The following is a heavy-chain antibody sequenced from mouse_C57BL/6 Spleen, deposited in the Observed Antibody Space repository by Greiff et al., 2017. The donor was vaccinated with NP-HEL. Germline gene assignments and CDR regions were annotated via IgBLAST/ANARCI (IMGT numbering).Heavy chain of an antibody. CDR1: GYSITSGYY. Sequence: EVQLVESGPGLVKPSQSLSLTCSVTGYSITSGYYWNWIRQFPGNKLEWMGYISYDGSNNYNPSLKNRISITRDTSKNQFFLKLNSVTTEDTATYYCARGWDEGTFDYWGQGTTLTVSS. D-gene: IGHD2-3*01. V-gene: IGHV3-6*01. CDR2: ISYDGSN. CDR3: ARGWDEGTFDY. J-gene: IGHJ2*01.